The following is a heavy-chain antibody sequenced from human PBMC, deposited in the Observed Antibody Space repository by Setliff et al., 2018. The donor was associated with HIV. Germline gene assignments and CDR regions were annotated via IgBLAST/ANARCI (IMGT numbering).Heavy chain of an antibody. CDR3: ARTSGARTTDY. D-gene: IGHD1-1*01. V-gene: IGHV5-51*01. Sequence: GESLKISCKGFGYSFTNFLIGWVRQMPGKGLEWMGIVSPGDSGTSYSPSFQGHVTISVDKSISTVYLQWSNLKASDSAMYYCARTSGARTTDYWGQGTLVTVSS. CDR2: VSPGDSGT. CDR1: GYSFTNFL. J-gene: IGHJ4*02.